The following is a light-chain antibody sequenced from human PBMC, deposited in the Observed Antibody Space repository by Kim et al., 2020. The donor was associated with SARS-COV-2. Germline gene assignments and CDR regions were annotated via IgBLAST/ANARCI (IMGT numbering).Light chain of an antibody. CDR2: LNSDGSH. V-gene: IGLV4-69*01. CDR3: QTWDTGIRV. Sequence: ASVKLTCTLSSGHSNYAIAWHQQQPEKGPRFLMKLNSDGSHTKGDGIPDRFSGSSSGAERYLTISSLQSEDEADYHCQTWDTGIRVFGGGTQLTVL. CDR1: SGHSNYA. J-gene: IGLJ3*02.